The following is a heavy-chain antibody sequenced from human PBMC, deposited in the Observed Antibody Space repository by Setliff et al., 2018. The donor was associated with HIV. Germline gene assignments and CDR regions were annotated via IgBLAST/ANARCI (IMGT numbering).Heavy chain of an antibody. CDR2: IYHSGST. D-gene: IGHD3-10*01. V-gene: IGHV4-38-2*02. Sequence: SETLSLTCAVSNYFISSGYYWDWIRQPPGKGLEWIGSIYHSGSTYYNPSLKTRVTISVDTSKNQFSLKRSSVTATDKAVYYCARELGGYGSGTYNWGQGTLVTVSS. J-gene: IGHJ4*02. CDR1: NYFISSGYY. CDR3: ARELGGYGSGTYN.